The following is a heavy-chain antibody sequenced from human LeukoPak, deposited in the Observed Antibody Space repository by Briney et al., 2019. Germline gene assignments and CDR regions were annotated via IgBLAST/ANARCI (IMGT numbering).Heavy chain of an antibody. J-gene: IGHJ4*02. D-gene: IGHD3-22*01. CDR2: IYYSGST. V-gene: IGHV4-59*01. Sequence: SETLSLTCTVSGGSISSYYWSWIRQPPGKGLERIGYIYYSGSTNYNPSLKSRVTISVDTSKNQFSLKLSSVTAADTAVYYCARWGTYYDSSGYYFSFDYWGQGTLVTVSS. CDR1: GGSISSYY. CDR3: ARWGTYYDSSGYYFSFDY.